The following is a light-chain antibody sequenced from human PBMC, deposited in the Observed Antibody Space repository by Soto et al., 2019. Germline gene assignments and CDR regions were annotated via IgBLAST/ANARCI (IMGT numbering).Light chain of an antibody. CDR3: QQANSFPII. V-gene: IGKV1-5*01. J-gene: IGKJ5*01. CDR2: DAS. CDR1: QSISSW. Sequence: DIQMTQSPSTLSASVGDRVTITCRASQSISSWLAWYQQKPGKAPKLLIYDASSLESGVPSRFTGSGSGTEFTLTISSLQPDDLAIYFCQQANSFPIIFGQGTRLEI.